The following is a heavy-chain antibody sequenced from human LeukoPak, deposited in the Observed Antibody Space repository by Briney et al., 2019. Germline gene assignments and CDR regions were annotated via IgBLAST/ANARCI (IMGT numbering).Heavy chain of an antibody. J-gene: IGHJ3*02. CDR2: IGTAGDT. V-gene: IGHV3-13*01. Sequence: GGSLRLSCAASGLTFSSYDMHWVRQATGKGLEWVSAIGTAGDTYYPGSVKGRFTISRENAKNSLYLQMNSLRAGDTAVYYCARAGLAYDSSGYYLRDDAFDIWGQGTMVTVSS. D-gene: IGHD3-22*01. CDR1: GLTFSSYD. CDR3: ARAGLAYDSSGYYLRDDAFDI.